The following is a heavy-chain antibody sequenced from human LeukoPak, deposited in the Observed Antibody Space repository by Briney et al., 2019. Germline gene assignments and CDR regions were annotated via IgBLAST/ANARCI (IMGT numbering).Heavy chain of an antibody. CDR1: GYTFTSYG. CDR2: ISAYNGNT. V-gene: IGHV1-18*01. Sequence: ASVKVSCKASGYTFTSYGISWVRQAPGQGHEWMGWISAYNGNTNYAQKLQGRVTMTTDTSTSTAYMELRSLRSDDTAVYYCAREQYQLLDLPRADYWGQGTLVTVSS. J-gene: IGHJ4*02. D-gene: IGHD2-2*01. CDR3: AREQYQLLDLPRADY.